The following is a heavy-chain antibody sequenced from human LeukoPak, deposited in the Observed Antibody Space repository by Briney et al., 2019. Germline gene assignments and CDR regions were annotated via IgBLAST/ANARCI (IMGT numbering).Heavy chain of an antibody. J-gene: IGHJ2*01. Sequence: GGSLRLSCAASGFTFSSYAMSWVRQAPGKGLEWVSAISGGGGSTYYADSVKGRFTISRDNSKNTLYLQMNSLRAEDTAVYYCAKDGNGYSYGYWYFDLWGRGTLVTVSS. CDR3: AKDGNGYSYGYWYFDL. D-gene: IGHD5-18*01. V-gene: IGHV3-23*01. CDR2: ISGGGGST. CDR1: GFTFSSYA.